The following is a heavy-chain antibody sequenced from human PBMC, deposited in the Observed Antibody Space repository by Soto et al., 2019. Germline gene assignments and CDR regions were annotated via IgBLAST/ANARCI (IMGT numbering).Heavy chain of an antibody. Sequence: PVGSLRLSCAASGFTFSSYAMSWVRQAPGKGLEWVSAISGSGGSTYYADSVKGRFTISRDNSKNTLYLQMNSLRAEDTAVYYCAKVGIAVAEPYYYGMDVWGQGTTVTVSS. CDR1: GFTFSSYA. D-gene: IGHD6-19*01. V-gene: IGHV3-23*01. J-gene: IGHJ6*02. CDR2: ISGSGGST. CDR3: AKVGIAVAEPYYYGMDV.